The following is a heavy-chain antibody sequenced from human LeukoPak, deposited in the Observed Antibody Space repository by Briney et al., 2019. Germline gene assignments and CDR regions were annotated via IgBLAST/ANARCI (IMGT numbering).Heavy chain of an antibody. J-gene: IGHJ4*02. CDR2: INTSGST. Sequence: PSETLSLTCTASGGSISSYYWSWIRQPPGKGLEWISRINTSGSTNYNPSLKSRVTMSVDTSKNQFSLKLSSVTAADTAVYYCAREVDGYCSGGSCHYFDYWGQGALVTVSS. CDR1: GGSISSYY. D-gene: IGHD2-15*01. V-gene: IGHV4-4*07. CDR3: AREVDGYCSGGSCHYFDY.